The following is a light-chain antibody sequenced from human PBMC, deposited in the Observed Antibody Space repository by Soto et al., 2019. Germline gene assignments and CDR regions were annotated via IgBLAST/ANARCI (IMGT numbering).Light chain of an antibody. CDR2: GAS. J-gene: IGKJ1*01. Sequence: EIVLTQSPGTLSLSPGERATLSCRASQSVSSTSLAWYKPKPGQAPRLLISGASTRATGIPDRFSGSGSGTDFTLTISRVEPEDVALSYCQQYGTSLWTFGHGTKVDIK. CDR1: QSVSSTS. V-gene: IGKV3-20*01. CDR3: QQYGTSLWT.